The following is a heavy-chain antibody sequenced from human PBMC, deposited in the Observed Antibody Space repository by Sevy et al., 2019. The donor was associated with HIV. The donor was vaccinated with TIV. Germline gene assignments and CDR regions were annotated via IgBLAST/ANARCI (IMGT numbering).Heavy chain of an antibody. CDR2: TNPNSAGT. J-gene: IGHJ4*02. CDR1: GYTFTGYY. CDR3: ARTVHIRDFYFDY. D-gene: IGHD1-20*01. Sequence: ASVKVSCKASGYTFTGYYIHWVRQAPGQGLEWMGWTNPNSAGTNYAQKFQGRVTMTRDTSISTAYMELSRLRSDDTAVYYCARTVHIRDFYFDYWGQGTLVTVSS. V-gene: IGHV1-2*02.